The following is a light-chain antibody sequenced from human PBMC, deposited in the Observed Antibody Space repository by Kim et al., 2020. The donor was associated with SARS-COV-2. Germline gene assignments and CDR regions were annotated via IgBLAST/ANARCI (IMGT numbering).Light chain of an antibody. V-gene: IGLV3-19*01. CDR1: SLRSYY. J-gene: IGLJ3*02. Sequence: SSELTQDPAVSVALGQTVRITCQGDSLRSYYASWYQQKPGQAPVHVIYGKNNRPSGIPDRFSGSSSGNTASLTITGAQAEDEADYYCNSRDSSGNPWVFG. CDR2: GKN. CDR3: NSRDSSGNPWV.